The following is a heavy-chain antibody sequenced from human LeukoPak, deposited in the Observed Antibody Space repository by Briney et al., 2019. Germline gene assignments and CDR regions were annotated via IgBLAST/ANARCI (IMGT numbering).Heavy chain of an antibody. J-gene: IGHJ6*03. D-gene: IGHD6-19*01. CDR1: GFTFSTYA. Sequence: GRSLRLSCAASGFTFSTYAMHWVRQAPGKGLEGVAVISYDGSSKYYADSVKGRFTISRDNSKNTLYLQMNSLRAEDTAVYYCARDHRAVAGQTRVYYYMDVWGKGTTVTVSS. CDR2: ISYDGSSK. V-gene: IGHV3-30*04. CDR3: ARDHRAVAGQTRVYYYMDV.